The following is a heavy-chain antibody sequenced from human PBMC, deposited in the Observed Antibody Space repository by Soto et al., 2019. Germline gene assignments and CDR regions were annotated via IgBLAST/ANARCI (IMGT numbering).Heavy chain of an antibody. Sequence: SETLSLTCAVYGGSFSGYYWNWFRQPPGKGLEWIGEVNHTGSTKYNPSLTSRVTISVDTSKNQFSLKLSSVTAADMAVYYCARLDRTGWYFDYWGQGTLVTVSS. J-gene: IGHJ4*02. CDR2: VNHTGST. V-gene: IGHV4-34*01. CDR1: GGSFSGYY. D-gene: IGHD6-19*01. CDR3: ARLDRTGWYFDY.